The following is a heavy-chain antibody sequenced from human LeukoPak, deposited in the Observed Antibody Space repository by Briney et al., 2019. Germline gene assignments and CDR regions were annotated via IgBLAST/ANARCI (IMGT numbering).Heavy chain of an antibody. D-gene: IGHD3-22*01. CDR3: ARDVQAYYYDRSGYI. CDR1: GFTFSSYW. Sequence: GGSLRLSCAASGFTFSSYWMHWVRQAPGKGLVWVSRINTDGSGTSYADSVKGRFTISRDNAKNTLYLQMNSLRAEDTAVYYCARDVQAYYYDRSGYIWGQGTLVTVSS. J-gene: IGHJ4*02. V-gene: IGHV3-74*01. CDR2: INTDGSGT.